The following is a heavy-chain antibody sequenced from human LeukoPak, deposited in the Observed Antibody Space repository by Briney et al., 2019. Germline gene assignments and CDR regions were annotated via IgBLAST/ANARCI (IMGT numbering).Heavy chain of an antibody. Sequence: SETLSLTCTVSAGSISSYYWSWIRQPPGEGLEWIGYIYYSGGSGSTNYNPSLKSRVTMSVDTSKNQFSLKLTSVTAADTAVYYCARGFYHYGSGSPAFDCWGQGTLVTVSS. CDR1: AGSISSYY. CDR2: IYYSGGSGST. J-gene: IGHJ4*02. D-gene: IGHD3-10*01. V-gene: IGHV4-59*12. CDR3: ARGFYHYGSGSPAFDC.